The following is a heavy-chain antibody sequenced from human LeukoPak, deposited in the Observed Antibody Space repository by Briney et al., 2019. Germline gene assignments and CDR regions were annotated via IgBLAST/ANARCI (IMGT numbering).Heavy chain of an antibody. J-gene: IGHJ4*02. D-gene: IGHD3-3*01. CDR1: GGSIRSYY. CDR2: IYYSGST. V-gene: IGHV4-59*12. Sequence: PSETLSLTCTVSGGSIRSYYWSWIRQPPGKGLEWIGYIYYSGSTYYNPSLKSRVTISVDTSKNQFSLKLSSVTAADTAVYYCARVGLGITIFGVAHLNFDYWGQGTLVTVSS. CDR3: ARVGLGITIFGVAHLNFDY.